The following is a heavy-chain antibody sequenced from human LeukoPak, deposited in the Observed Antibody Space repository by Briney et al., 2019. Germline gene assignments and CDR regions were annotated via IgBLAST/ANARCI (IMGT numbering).Heavy chain of an antibody. CDR3: ARDLDYSSNLDY. Sequence: PGGSLRLSCAASGFSLTSNGMHWVRQAPGKGLEWVAFISHDGNKKYYADSVKGRFTVSRDSSKSTLFLQMDSLRRDDTAVYYCARDLDYSSNLDYWGQGTLVTVSS. J-gene: IGHJ4*02. CDR2: ISHDGNKK. D-gene: IGHD6-13*01. CDR1: GFSLTSNG. V-gene: IGHV3-30*03.